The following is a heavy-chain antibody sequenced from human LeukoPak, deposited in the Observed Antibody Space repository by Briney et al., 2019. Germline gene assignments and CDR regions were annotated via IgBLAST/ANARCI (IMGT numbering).Heavy chain of an antibody. V-gene: IGHV4-39*07. CDR1: GGSISSSSYY. Sequence: SETLSLTCTVSGGSISSSSYYWGWIRQPPGKGLEWIGSIYYSGSTNYNPSLKSRVTISVDTSKNQFSLKLSSVTAADTAVYYCAREGDSSGWHYYYYYGMDVWGQGTTVTVSS. CDR3: AREGDSSGWHYYYYYGMDV. D-gene: IGHD6-19*01. CDR2: IYYSGST. J-gene: IGHJ6*02.